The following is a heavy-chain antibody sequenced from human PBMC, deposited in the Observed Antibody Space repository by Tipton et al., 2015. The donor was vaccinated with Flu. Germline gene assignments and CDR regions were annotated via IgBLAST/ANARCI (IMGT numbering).Heavy chain of an antibody. CDR1: GGSISSYY. CDR3: AGRAPAGDFDY. V-gene: IGHV4-59*08. J-gene: IGHJ4*02. CDR2: IYYSGST. D-gene: IGHD5-24*01. Sequence: LRLSCTVSGGSISSYYWSWIRQPPGKGLEWIGYIYYSGSTNYNPSLKSRVTISVDTSKNQFSLKLSSVTAADTAVYYCAGRAPAGDFDYWGQGTLVTVSS.